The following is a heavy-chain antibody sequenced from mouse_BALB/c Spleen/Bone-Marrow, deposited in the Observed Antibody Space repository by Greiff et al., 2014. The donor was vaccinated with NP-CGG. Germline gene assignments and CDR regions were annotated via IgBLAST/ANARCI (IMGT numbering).Heavy chain of an antibody. CDR2: IYPGSGST. J-gene: IGHJ2*01. V-gene: IGHV1S22*01. D-gene: IGHD1-1*01. Sequence: LKHSGSELVRPGASVKLSCKASGYTFTSYWMHWVKQRPGQGLEWIGNIYPGSGSTNYDEKFKSKATLTVDTSSSTAYMQLSSLTSEDSAVYYCTRDYDWVPDYWGQGTTLTVSS. CDR3: TRDYDWVPDY. CDR1: GYTFTSYW.